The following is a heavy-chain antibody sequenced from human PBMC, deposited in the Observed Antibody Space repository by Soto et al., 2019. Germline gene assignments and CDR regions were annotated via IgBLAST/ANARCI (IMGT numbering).Heavy chain of an antibody. CDR3: AKDKKVRAFYYYYMDV. V-gene: IGHV3-9*01. J-gene: IGHJ6*03. Sequence: PGGSLRLSCAASGFNFDDYAMHWVRQAPGKGLEWVSGISWNSGNIGYADSVKGRFTISRDNAKNSLYLQMNGLRAEDTALYYCAKDKKVRAFYYYYMDVWGKGTTVTVSS. D-gene: IGHD3-10*01. CDR1: GFNFDDYA. CDR2: ISWNSGNI.